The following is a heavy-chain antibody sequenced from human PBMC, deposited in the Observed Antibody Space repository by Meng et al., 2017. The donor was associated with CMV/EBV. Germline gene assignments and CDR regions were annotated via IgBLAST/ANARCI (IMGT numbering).Heavy chain of an antibody. CDR3: ARPDSSGYYYYFDY. CDR2: ISYDGSNK. V-gene: IGHV3-30-3*01. D-gene: IGHD3-22*01. Sequence: QVQLVESGGXVVQPGRXLRLSGAASGFTFSSYAMHWVRQAPGKGLEWVAVISYDGSNKYYADSVKGRFTISRDNSKNTLYLQMNSLRAEDTAVYYCARPDSSGYYYYFDYWGQGTLVTVAS. CDR1: GFTFSSYA. J-gene: IGHJ4*02.